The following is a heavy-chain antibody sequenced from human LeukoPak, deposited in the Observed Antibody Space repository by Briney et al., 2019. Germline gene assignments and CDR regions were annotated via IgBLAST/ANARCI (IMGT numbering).Heavy chain of an antibody. J-gene: IGHJ3*02. Sequence: GGSLRLSCAASGFTFSSYEMNWVRQAPGKGLEWVSYISSSGSTIYYADSVKGRFTISRDNSKNTLYLQMNSLRAEDTAVYYCARDAFYGSGLDAFDIWGQGTMVTVSS. V-gene: IGHV3-48*03. CDR1: GFTFSSYE. D-gene: IGHD3-10*01. CDR2: ISSSGSTI. CDR3: ARDAFYGSGLDAFDI.